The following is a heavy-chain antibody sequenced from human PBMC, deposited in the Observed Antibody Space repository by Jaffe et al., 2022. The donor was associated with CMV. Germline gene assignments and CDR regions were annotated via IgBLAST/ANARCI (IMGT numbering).Heavy chain of an antibody. D-gene: IGHD3-10*01. J-gene: IGHJ4*02. V-gene: IGHV4-39*01. CDR3: VRLEPPLWGYFDA. CDR2: IYYTGST. Sequence: QLQLQESGPGLVKASETLSLTCSVSGGSISSSGYYWGWIRQPPGKGLEWIGNIYYTGSTYYNPSLESRVTISVDTSRDQFSLRVTSVTAADTAVYYCVRLEPPLWGYFDAWGQGSLVTVSS. CDR1: GGSISSSGYY.